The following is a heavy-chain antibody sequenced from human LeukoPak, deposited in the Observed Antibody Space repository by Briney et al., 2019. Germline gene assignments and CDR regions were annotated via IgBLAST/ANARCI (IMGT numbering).Heavy chain of an antibody. CDR3: ARGSTYYDSSGQVPFDY. CDR1: GFTFSSYS. V-gene: IGHV3-48*01. Sequence: PGGSLRLSCAASGFTFSSYSMNWVRQAPGKGLEWGSYISGSSSTIYYADSVKGRFTISRDNGKNTLYLQMNSLRAEDTAVYYCARGSTYYDSSGQVPFDYWGLGTLVTVSS. D-gene: IGHD3-22*01. J-gene: IGHJ4*02. CDR2: ISGSSSTI.